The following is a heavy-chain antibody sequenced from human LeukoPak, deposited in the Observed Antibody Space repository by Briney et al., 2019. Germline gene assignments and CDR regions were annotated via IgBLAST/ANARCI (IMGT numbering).Heavy chain of an antibody. Sequence: ASVKVSCKASGGTFSSYAISWVRQAPGQGLEWMGWISAYNGNTNYAQKLQGRVTMTTDTSTSTAYMELRSLRSDDTAVYYCAREVRHGSSFSWFDPWGQGTLVTVSS. CDR3: AREVRHGSSFSWFDP. D-gene: IGHD6-13*01. CDR2: ISAYNGNT. CDR1: GGTFSSYA. J-gene: IGHJ5*02. V-gene: IGHV1-18*01.